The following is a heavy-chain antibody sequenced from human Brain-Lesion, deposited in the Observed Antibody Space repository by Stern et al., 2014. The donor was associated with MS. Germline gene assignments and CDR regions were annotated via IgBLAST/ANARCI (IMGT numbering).Heavy chain of an antibody. CDR1: GLTVANEY. CDR3: AREGGDDDDYYGLDV. CDR2: IYASGTT. J-gene: IGHJ6*02. V-gene: IGHV3-53*04. Sequence: EVQLVPSGGGLVQPGGSLRLSCAASGLTVANEYMSWVRQAPGKGPEWVSLIYASGTTAYADSVKGRFIISRHNSENTLSLQMNSLRPEDTAVYYCAREGGDDDDYYGLDVWGPGTTVTVSS. D-gene: IGHD5-12*01.